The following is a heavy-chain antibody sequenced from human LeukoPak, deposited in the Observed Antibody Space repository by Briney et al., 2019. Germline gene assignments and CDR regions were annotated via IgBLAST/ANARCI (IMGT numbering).Heavy chain of an antibody. CDR1: GFTFRTYA. CDR3: AKSPYVGDHYGPSA. J-gene: IGHJ5*02. CDR2: ISGGGGNT. Sequence: GGSLRLPCAGSGFTFRTYAMTWVRQAPGKGLEWVSGISGGGGNTYYADSVKGRFTISRDDSKNTLFLQMNSLRAEDTAVYYCAKSPYVGDHYGPSAWGQGTLVTVSS. D-gene: IGHD3-10*01. V-gene: IGHV3-23*01.